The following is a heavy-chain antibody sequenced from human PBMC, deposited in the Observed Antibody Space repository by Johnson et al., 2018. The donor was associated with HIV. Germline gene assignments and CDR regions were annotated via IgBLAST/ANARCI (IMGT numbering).Heavy chain of an antibody. Sequence: VQLVESGGGLVQPGGSLRLSCAASGFTVSSNYMSWVRQAPWKGLEWVAGLTWNGGSTGYSDSVKGRFTISRDNAKNSLYLQMNSLRAEDTALYYCAKDMVVRENGAFDIWGQGTMVTVSS. J-gene: IGHJ3*02. V-gene: IGHV3-20*04. CDR1: GFTVSSNY. CDR2: LTWNGGST. D-gene: IGHD3-10*01. CDR3: AKDMVVRENGAFDI.